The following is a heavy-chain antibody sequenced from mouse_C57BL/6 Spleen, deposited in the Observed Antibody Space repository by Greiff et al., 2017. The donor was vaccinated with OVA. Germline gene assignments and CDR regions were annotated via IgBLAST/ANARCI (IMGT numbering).Heavy chain of an antibody. D-gene: IGHD2-4*01. CDR2: IRLKSDNYDT. CDR3: TRQFYYDYGMDY. V-gene: IGHV6-3*01. Sequence: DVKLVESGGGLVQPGGSMKLSCVASGFTFSNYWMNWVRQSPEKGLEWVAQIRLKSDNYDTNYAETVKGRFTISRDDSKSSVYLQMNNLRTEDTGIYYCTRQFYYDYGMDYWGQGTTVTVSS. CDR1: GFTFSNYW. J-gene: IGHJ4*01.